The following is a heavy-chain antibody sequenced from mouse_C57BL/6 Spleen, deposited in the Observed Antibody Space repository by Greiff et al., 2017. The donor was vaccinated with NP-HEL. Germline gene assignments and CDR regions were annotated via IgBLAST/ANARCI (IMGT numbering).Heavy chain of an antibody. Sequence: QVQLQQPGAELVMPGASVKLSCKASGYTFTSYWMHWVKQRPGQGLEWIGEIDPSDSYTNYNQKFKGKSTLTVDKSSSTAYMQLSSLTSEDSAVYYCARSPLPTVVGGWGQGTTLTVSS. J-gene: IGHJ2*01. CDR1: GYTFTSYW. CDR2: IDPSDSYT. CDR3: ARSPLPTVVGG. V-gene: IGHV1-69*01. D-gene: IGHD1-1*01.